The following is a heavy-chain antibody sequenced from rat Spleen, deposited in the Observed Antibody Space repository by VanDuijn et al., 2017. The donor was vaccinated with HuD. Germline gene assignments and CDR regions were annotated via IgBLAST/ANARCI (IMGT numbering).Heavy chain of an antibody. J-gene: IGHJ3*01. D-gene: IGHD1-2*01. CDR1: GFTFSNYD. CDR3: ARQGYSSLNWCAY. V-gene: IGHV5S23*01. Sequence: EVQLVESGGGLVQPGRSLKLSCAASGFTFSNYDMAWVRQAPTKGLEWVASISTGGGNTYYRDSVKGRFTISRDNAKSTLYLQMDGLRSEDTATYYWARQGYSSLNWCAYWGQGTLVTVSS. CDR2: ISTGGGNT.